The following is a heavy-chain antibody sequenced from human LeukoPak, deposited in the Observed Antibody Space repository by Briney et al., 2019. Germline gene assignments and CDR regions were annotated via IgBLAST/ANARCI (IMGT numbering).Heavy chain of an antibody. D-gene: IGHD6-19*01. CDR1: GGTFSSYA. CDR2: IIPIFGTA. V-gene: IGHV1-69*13. CDR3: ARGLTRTYYYYYMDV. J-gene: IGHJ6*03. Sequence: ASVKVSCKASGGTFSSYAISWVRQAPGQGLEWMGGIIPIFGTANYAQKFQGRVTITADESTSTAYMELSSLRSEDTAVYYCARGLTRTYYYYYMDVWGKGTTVTISS.